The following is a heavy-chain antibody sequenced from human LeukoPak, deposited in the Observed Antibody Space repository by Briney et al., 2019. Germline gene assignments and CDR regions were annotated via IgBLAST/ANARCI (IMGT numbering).Heavy chain of an antibody. J-gene: IGHJ4*02. D-gene: IGHD3-3*01. V-gene: IGHV1-18*01. CDR2: ISAYNGNT. CDR3: ATSGHLGWLFHPLDY. CDR1: GYTFTSYG. Sequence: ASVKVSCKASGYTFTSYGISWVRQAPGQGLEWMGWISAYNGNTNYAQKLQGRVTMTTDTSTSTAYMELRSLRSDDTAVYYCATSGHLGWLFHPLDYWGQGTLVTVSS.